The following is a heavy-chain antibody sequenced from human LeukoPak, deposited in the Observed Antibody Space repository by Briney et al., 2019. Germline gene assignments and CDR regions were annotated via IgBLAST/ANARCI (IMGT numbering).Heavy chain of an antibody. CDR2: ISYDGSNK. D-gene: IGHD1-26*01. CDR1: GFTSSNYA. CDR3: ARDSSRELLRFDY. V-gene: IGHV3-30*04. Sequence: PGGSLRLSYAASGFTSSNYALHWVRQAPGKGLEWVAVISYDGSNKYYADSVKGRFTISRDNSKNTLYLQMNSLRAEDTAVYYCARDSSRELLRFDYWGQGTLVTVSS. J-gene: IGHJ4*02.